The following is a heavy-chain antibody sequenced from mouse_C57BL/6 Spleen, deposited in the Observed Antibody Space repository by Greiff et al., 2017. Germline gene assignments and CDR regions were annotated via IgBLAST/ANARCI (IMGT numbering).Heavy chain of an antibody. Sequence: VQLQQSGPGLVAPSQSLSITCTVSGFSLTSYGVDWVRQSPGKGLEWLGVIWGVGSTNYNSALKSRLSISKDNSKSQVFLKMNSLQTDDTAMYYCASGSTGFAYWGQGTLVTVSA. V-gene: IGHV2-6*01. D-gene: IGHD4-1*02. J-gene: IGHJ3*01. CDR2: IWGVGST. CDR3: ASGSTGFAY. CDR1: GFSLTSYG.